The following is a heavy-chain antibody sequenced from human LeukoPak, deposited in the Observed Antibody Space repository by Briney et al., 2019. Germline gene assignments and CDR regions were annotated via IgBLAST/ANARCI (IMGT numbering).Heavy chain of an antibody. V-gene: IGHV3-30*02. CDR1: GFTFSSYG. CDR2: IRSDGSDK. J-gene: IGHJ4*02. D-gene: IGHD4-11*01. CDR3: SKDRNINYGFFDY. Sequence: GGSLRLSCAASGFTFSSYGMHWVRQAPGKGLEWVAFIRSDGSDKYYADSVKGRFTISRDSSKSMLYLQMNSLRAEDTAIYYCSKDRNINYGFFDYWGQGTLVTVSS.